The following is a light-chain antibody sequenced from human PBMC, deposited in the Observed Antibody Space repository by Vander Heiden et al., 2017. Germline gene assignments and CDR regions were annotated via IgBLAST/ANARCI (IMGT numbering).Light chain of an antibody. CDR1: SSDVGGYNF. J-gene: IGLJ1*01. CDR3: TVYTSSELLV. Sequence: SALTQPASVSGSPGESITISCTGTSSDVGGYNFVSWYQQHPGRAPKLMLYDVSERSAGVADRFSGSKSGTTTSLTISGRQAEDEDDYYCTVYTSSELLVFGTGTKVTVL. V-gene: IGLV2-14*03. CDR2: DVS.